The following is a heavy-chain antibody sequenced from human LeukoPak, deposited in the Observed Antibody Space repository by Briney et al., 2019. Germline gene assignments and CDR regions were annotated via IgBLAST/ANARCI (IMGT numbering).Heavy chain of an antibody. Sequence: PGGSLRLSCAASGFTFSSYSMNWVRQAPGKGLEWVSSISSSSSYIYYADSVKGQFTISRDNAKNSLYLQMNSLRAEDTAVYYCARDAIAAAGSYFDYWGQGTLVTVSS. V-gene: IGHV3-21*01. CDR2: ISSSSSYI. J-gene: IGHJ4*02. CDR1: GFTFSSYS. CDR3: ARDAIAAAGSYFDY. D-gene: IGHD6-13*01.